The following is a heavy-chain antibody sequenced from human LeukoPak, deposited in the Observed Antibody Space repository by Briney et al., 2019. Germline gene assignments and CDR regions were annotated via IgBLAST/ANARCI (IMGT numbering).Heavy chain of an antibody. Sequence: PGGSLRLSCAASGFTFSDYAMNWVRQAPGKGLEWVAVLSYDGVNKYIADSVKGRFTITRDNPKNTLYLQMNSLRTEDTGVYYCATSAREDLWFGELHYYYGMDDWGQGTTVTVSS. CDR1: GFTFSDYA. J-gene: IGHJ6*02. CDR3: ATSAREDLWFGELHYYYGMDD. D-gene: IGHD3-10*01. CDR2: LSYDGVNK. V-gene: IGHV3-30*03.